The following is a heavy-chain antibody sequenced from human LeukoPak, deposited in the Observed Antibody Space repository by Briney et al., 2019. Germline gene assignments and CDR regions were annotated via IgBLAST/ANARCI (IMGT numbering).Heavy chain of an antibody. V-gene: IGHV3-23*01. Sequence: GGSLRLSCAASGFTFSSYAMSWVRQAPGKGLGWVSAISGSGGSTYYADSVKGRFTISRDNSKNTLYLQMNSLRAEDTAVYYCAKDEKVGRRIVVVPAAIGYWGQGTLVTVSS. CDR3: AKDEKVGRRIVVVPAAIGY. CDR2: ISGSGGST. D-gene: IGHD2-2*02. J-gene: IGHJ4*02. CDR1: GFTFSSYA.